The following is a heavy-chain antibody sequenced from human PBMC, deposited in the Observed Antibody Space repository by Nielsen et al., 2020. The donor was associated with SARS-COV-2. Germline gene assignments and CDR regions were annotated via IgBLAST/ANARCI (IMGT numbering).Heavy chain of an antibody. V-gene: IGHV3-30*03. J-gene: IGHJ4*02. D-gene: IGHD3-22*01. CDR1: GFTFSSYS. Sequence: GESLKISCAASGFTFSSYSMNWVRQAPGKGLEWMAVISNDGKNEYYADSVKGRFTISRDISKNTLYLQMNSLRAEDTAVYYCARVDRDYYHSSGPFDYWGQGALVTVSS. CDR3: ARVDRDYYHSSGPFDY. CDR2: ISNDGKNE.